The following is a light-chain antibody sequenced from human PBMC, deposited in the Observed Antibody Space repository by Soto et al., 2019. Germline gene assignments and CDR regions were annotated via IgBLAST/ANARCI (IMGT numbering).Light chain of an antibody. CDR3: QYYGASPWM. V-gene: IGKV3-20*01. J-gene: IGKJ1*01. CDR2: IAS. CDR1: QSVTSNY. Sequence: EIVLTQSPGTLSLFAGERATLSCRATQSVTSNYLAWYQQKPGQAPRLLIYIASRRATGIPDRFSGSGSGTEFAVTISRLLLEHSAAYFCQYYGASPWMFGQGTKVEIK.